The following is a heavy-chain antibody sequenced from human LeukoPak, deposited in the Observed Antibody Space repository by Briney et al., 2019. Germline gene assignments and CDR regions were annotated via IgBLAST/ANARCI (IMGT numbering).Heavy chain of an antibody. CDR1: GGSFSGYY. V-gene: IGHV4-34*01. CDR2: INHSGST. CDR3: ARAGWEQQLVLVSGWFDP. D-gene: IGHD6-13*01. Sequence: SETLSLTCAVYGGSFSGYYWSWIRQPPGKGLEWIGEINHSGSTNYNPSLKSRVTISVDTSKNQFSLKLSSVTAADTAVYYCARAGWEQQLVLVSGWFDPWGQGTLVTVSS. J-gene: IGHJ5*02.